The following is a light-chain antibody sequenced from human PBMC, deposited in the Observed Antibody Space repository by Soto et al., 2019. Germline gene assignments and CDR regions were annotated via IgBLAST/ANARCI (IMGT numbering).Light chain of an antibody. Sequence: QSALTQPASVSGSPGQSITISCTAASSDIEIFRHISWYQQHPGKAPKLIIYEVTRRPSGISNRFSGSKSGNTASLTISGLQAEDEADYFCFSSTGNPTLYAFATGTKVTVI. CDR2: EVT. CDR3: FSSTGNPTLYA. V-gene: IGLV2-23*02. CDR1: SSDIEIFRH. J-gene: IGLJ1*01.